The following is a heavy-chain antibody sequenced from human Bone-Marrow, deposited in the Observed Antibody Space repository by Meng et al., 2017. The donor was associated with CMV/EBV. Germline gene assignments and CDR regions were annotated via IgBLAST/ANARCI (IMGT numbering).Heavy chain of an antibody. V-gene: IGHV4-34*01. CDR1: GGSFSGYY. D-gene: IGHD2-2*01. CDR3: ARDVYCSSTSCYLYYYYGMDV. Sequence: SETLSLTCAVYGGSFSGYYWSWIRQPPGKGLEWIGEINHSGSTNYNPSLKSRVTISVDTSKNQFSLKLSSVTAADTAVYYCARDVYCSSTSCYLYYYYGMDVWGQGTTVTVSS. J-gene: IGHJ6*02. CDR2: INHSGST.